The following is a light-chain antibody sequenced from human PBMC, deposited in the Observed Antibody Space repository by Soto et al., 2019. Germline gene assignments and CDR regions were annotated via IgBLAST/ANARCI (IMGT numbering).Light chain of an antibody. Sequence: EIVMTQSPATLSVSQGERATLSCRASPSVSSSYLAWYQQKPCQAPRPLIHWASSRATCIPDRFSGSGSGTGFTLTISRLEPEDFAVYYCQQYCSSLTFGGGTKVDIK. J-gene: IGKJ4*01. V-gene: IGKV3-20*01. CDR3: QQYCSSLT. CDR1: PSVSSSY. CDR2: WAS.